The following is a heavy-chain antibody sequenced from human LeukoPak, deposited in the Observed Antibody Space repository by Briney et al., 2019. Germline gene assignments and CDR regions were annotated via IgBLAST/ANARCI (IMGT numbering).Heavy chain of an antibody. CDR2: IYFSGST. CDR1: GDSISNGDYY. V-gene: IGHV4-31*03. J-gene: IGHJ4*02. CDR3: ARSPLVFYFDY. D-gene: IGHD6-6*01. Sequence: PSETLSLTCNVSGDSISNGDYYWNWIRQHPGKGLEWIGYIYFSGSTFYNPSLKSRVTLSIDTSKNQVSMRLNSVTAADTAVYYCARSPLVFYFDYWGRGALVTVSS.